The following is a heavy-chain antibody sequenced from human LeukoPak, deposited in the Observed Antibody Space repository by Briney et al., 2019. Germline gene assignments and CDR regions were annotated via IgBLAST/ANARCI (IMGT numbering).Heavy chain of an antibody. V-gene: IGHV3-66*01. CDR1: GFTFSDYY. Sequence: GGSLRLSCAASGFTFSDYYMSWIRQAPGKGLEWVSVIYSGGSTYYADSVKGRFTISRDNSRNTLYLQMNSLRAEDTAVYYCARLHYDSSGYYLPYFDYWGQGTLVTVSS. CDR2: IYSGGST. J-gene: IGHJ4*02. D-gene: IGHD3-22*01. CDR3: ARLHYDSSGYYLPYFDY.